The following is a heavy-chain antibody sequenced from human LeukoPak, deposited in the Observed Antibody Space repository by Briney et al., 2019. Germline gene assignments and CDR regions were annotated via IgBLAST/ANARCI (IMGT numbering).Heavy chain of an antibody. CDR1: GGTFSTYA. CDR2: IIPLLGTA. D-gene: IGHD3-22*01. CDR3: ASNTNYYENTGHYVFDS. V-gene: IGHV1-69*01. J-gene: IGHJ4*02. Sequence: SVKVSCKASGGTFSTYAISWVRQAPGQGLGWMGGIIPLLGTANYAQKFQGRLTITADEFTGTAYMELSSLRSEDTAVFYCASNTNYYENTGHYVFDSWGQGTLVTVSS.